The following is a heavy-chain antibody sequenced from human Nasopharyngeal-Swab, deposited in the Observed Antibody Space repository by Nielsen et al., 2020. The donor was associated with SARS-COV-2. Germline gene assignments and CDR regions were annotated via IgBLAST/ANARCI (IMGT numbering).Heavy chain of an antibody. D-gene: IGHD2-2*01. CDR3: ARGLRGVVPTGMKDKSSGRPRFAYYSYGLDV. Sequence: SETLSLTCAVYGGSFSGDYWSWIRQPPGKGLEWIGEINHSGSINYSPSLKSRVTISLDTSKNQFSLRLSSVTAADTAVYYCARGLRGVVPTGMKDKSSGRPRFAYYSYGLDVWGRGTTVTVSS. V-gene: IGHV4-34*01. CDR2: INHSGSI. CDR1: GGSFSGDY. J-gene: IGHJ6*02.